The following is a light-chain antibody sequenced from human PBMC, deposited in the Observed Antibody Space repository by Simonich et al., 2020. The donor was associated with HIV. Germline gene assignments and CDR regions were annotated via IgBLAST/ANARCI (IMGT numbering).Light chain of an antibody. V-gene: IGKV1-12*01. CDR2: AAS. CDR3: QQYNGYSVM. J-gene: IGKJ1*01. Sequence: IQLTQSPSSVSASVGDRVTLTCRASQGISSWLAWYQQKPGKAPKLLIYAASSLQSGVPSRFSGSGSGTEFNLTISSLQPDDFATYYCQQYNGYSVMFGQGTKVEFK. CDR1: QGISSW.